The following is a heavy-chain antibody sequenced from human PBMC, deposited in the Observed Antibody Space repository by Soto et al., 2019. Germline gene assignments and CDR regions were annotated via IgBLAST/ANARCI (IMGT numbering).Heavy chain of an antibody. D-gene: IGHD2-21*02. CDR2: ISSSSSTI. J-gene: IGHJ4*02. V-gene: IGHV3-48*02. CDR1: GFTFSSYS. Sequence: EVQLVESGGGLVQPGGSLRLSCAASGFTFSSYSMNWVRQAPGKGLEWVSYISSSSSTIYYADSVKGRFTISRDNAMNSLYLQMNSLRDEDTAVYYCAREYCGGDCYPDYWGQGTLVTVSS. CDR3: AREYCGGDCYPDY.